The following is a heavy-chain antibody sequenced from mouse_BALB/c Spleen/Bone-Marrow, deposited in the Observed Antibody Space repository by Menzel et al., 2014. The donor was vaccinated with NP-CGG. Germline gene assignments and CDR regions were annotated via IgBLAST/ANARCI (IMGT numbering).Heavy chain of an antibody. D-gene: IGHD1-2*01. CDR1: GFDFSRYW. CDR2: INPDSSTI. V-gene: IGHV4-1*02. Sequence: EVKLVESGGGLVQPGGSLKLSCAASGFDFSRYWMSWVRQAPGKGLEWIGEINPDSSTINYTPSLKDKFIISRVNAKNTLYLQKSKVRSEDTALYYRTRLHYYGYSAYWGQGTLVTVST. J-gene: IGHJ3*01. CDR3: TRLHYYGYSAY.